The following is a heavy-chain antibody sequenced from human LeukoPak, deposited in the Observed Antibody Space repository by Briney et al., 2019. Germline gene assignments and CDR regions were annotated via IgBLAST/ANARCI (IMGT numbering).Heavy chain of an antibody. CDR1: GFTFSRYW. J-gene: IGHJ3*02. CDR3: VLDLFSSFAFDI. CDR2: INSDGSST. Sequence: GGSLRLSCAASGFTFSRYWMHWVRXAPGKXXLWVSRINSDGSSTYYADSVKGRFTTSRDNAKNALHLQMNSLTAEDTAVYYCVLDLFSSFAFDIWGQGTMVTVSS. D-gene: IGHD3/OR15-3a*01. V-gene: IGHV3-74*01.